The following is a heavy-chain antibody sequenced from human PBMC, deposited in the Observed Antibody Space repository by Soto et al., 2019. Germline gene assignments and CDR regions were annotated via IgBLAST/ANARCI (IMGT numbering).Heavy chain of an antibody. D-gene: IGHD3-3*01. CDR3: AREQYQLRVASGFWTV. V-gene: IGHV3-7*03. CDR1: GFIFSSYW. Sequence: EEHLVESGGGLVQPGGSLRVSCTASGFIFSSYWMSWVRQAPGKGLEWVANINQDGSEQYYVDSGKGRFNISRDNAGKTLFLQLNSLRVEDTAVYYCAREQYQLRVASGFWTVWGQGTMVTVSS. J-gene: IGHJ4*02. CDR2: INQDGSEQ.